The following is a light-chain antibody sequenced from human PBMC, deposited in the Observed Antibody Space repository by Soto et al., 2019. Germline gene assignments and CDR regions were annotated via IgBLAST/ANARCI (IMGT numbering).Light chain of an antibody. V-gene: IGKV3-15*01. CDR1: QNLRSN. CDR2: GAF. Sequence: IVMTQSPATLSMSPGERATLSCRASQNLRSNLAWYQQKAGQAPRLLVYGAFTRATGIPARFSGSGSGTEVTLTISSLQSEDSAVYYCQQYNNWSWTFGQGTKVEIK. CDR3: QQYNNWSWT. J-gene: IGKJ1*01.